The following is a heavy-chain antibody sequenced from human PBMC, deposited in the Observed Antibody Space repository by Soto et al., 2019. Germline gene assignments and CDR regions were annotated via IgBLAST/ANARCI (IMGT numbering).Heavy chain of an antibody. CDR1: GFTFGSYA. V-gene: IGHV3-23*01. J-gene: IGHJ4*02. CDR3: AKHITMIVVGSLDY. CDR2: ISGSDGST. Sequence: GGSLRLSCAASGFTFGSYAMSWVRQAPGKGLEWVSAISGSDGSTYYADSVKGRFTISRDNSKNTLYLQMNSLRAEDTALYYCAKHITMIVVGSLDYWGQGTLVTVSS. D-gene: IGHD3-22*01.